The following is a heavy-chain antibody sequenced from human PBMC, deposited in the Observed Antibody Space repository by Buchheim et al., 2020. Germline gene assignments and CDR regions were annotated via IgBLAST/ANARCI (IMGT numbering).Heavy chain of an antibody. CDR3: AKDYSGYDLDV. CDR1: GFTFSSYG. J-gene: IGHJ6*02. V-gene: IGHV3-30*18. Sequence: QVQLVESGGGVVQPGRSLRLSCAASGFTFSSYGMHWVRQAPGKGLEWVAVISYDGSNKYYADSVKGRFTISIDNSMNTLYLQMNSLRAEDTAVYYCAKDYSGYDLDVWGQGTT. CDR2: ISYDGSNK. D-gene: IGHD1-26*01.